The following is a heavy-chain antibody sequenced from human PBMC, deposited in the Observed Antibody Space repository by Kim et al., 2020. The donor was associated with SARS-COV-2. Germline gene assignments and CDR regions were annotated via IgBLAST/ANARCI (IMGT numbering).Heavy chain of an antibody. J-gene: IGHJ6*02. Sequence: GGSLRLSCAASGFTFSSYAMHWVRQAPGKGLEWVAVISYDGSNKYYADSVKGRFTISRDNSKNTLYLQMNSLRAEDTAVYYCASDGDYGGSGDSYYYGMDVWGQGTTVSVSS. D-gene: IGHD3-10*01. CDR3: ASDGDYGGSGDSYYYGMDV. CDR1: GFTFSSYA. V-gene: IGHV3-30*04. CDR2: ISYDGSNK.